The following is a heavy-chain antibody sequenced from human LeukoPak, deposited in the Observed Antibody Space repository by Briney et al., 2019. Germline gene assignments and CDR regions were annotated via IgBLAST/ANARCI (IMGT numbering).Heavy chain of an antibody. CDR3: ARVGYYPDYYMDV. J-gene: IGHJ6*03. D-gene: IGHD3-10*01. Sequence: SETLSPTCTVSGGSISSGSYYWSWIRQPAGKGLEWIGRIYTSGSTNYNPSLKSRVTISVDTSKNQFSLNLSSVTAADTAVYYCARVGYYPDYYMDVWGKGTTVTVSS. V-gene: IGHV4-61*02. CDR1: GGSISSGSYY. CDR2: IYTSGST.